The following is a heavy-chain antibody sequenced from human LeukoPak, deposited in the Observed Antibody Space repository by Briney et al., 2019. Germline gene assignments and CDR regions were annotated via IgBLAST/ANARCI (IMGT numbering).Heavy chain of an antibody. CDR1: VGSISSYY. V-gene: IGHV4-59*01. D-gene: IGHD6-19*01. Sequence: ASETLSLTCTVSVGSISSYYWSWIRQPPGKGLEWIGYIYYSGSTNYNPSLKSRVTISLDTSKNQFSLKLSAVTAADTAVYYCARADGYSSGWYFDHWGQGTLVTVSS. CDR3: ARADGYSSGWYFDH. CDR2: IYYSGST. J-gene: IGHJ4*02.